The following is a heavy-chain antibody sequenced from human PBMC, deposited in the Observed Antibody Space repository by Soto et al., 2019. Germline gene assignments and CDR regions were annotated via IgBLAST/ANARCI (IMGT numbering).Heavy chain of an antibody. CDR3: ARIYDFWGGYYRIGVEYGMDV. CDR2: IIPIFGTA. V-gene: IGHV1-69*13. D-gene: IGHD3-3*01. Sequence: SVKVSCKASGVTFSSKALSWVRQAHGQGLECMGGIIPIFGTANYAQKFQGRVTITADESTSTAYMELSSLRSEDTAVYYCARIYDFWGGYYRIGVEYGMDVWGKGTTVIVSS. J-gene: IGHJ6*01. CDR1: GVTFSSKA.